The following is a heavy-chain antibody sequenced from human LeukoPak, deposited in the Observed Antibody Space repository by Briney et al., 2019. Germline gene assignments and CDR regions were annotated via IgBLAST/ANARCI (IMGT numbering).Heavy chain of an antibody. CDR2: IYYSGST. CDR1: GGSISSYY. D-gene: IGHD4-17*01. Sequence: SETLSLTCTVSGGSISSYYWSWIRQPPGKGLEWIGYIYYSGSTNYNPSLKSRVTISVDTSKNQFSLKLSSVTAADTAVYYCARSYGDYTLYYYGMDVWGQGTTVTVSS. J-gene: IGHJ6*02. CDR3: ARSYGDYTLYYYGMDV. V-gene: IGHV4-59*01.